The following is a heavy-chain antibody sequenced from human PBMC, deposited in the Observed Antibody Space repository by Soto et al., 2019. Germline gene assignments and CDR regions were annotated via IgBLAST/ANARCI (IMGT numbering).Heavy chain of an antibody. CDR2: IFYRGRT. V-gene: IGHV4-31*03. CDR1: GGSISSGGYS. D-gene: IGHD3-10*01. Sequence: QVQLQASGPGLVKPSQTLSLTCTVSGGSISSGGYSWSWIRQHPGTGLAWIGYIFYRGRTYYITSLKSRIIISVDTSKNQVDWKLSSVTAADTAVYYCARAPFYGRDYYGTDVWGQGTTVTVSS. CDR3: ARAPFYGRDYYGTDV. J-gene: IGHJ6*02.